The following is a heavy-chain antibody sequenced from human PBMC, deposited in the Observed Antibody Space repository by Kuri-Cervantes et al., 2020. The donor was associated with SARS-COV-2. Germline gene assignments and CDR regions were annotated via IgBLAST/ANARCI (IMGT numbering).Heavy chain of an antibody. D-gene: IGHD2-2*02. CDR1: GYSFTSYW. CDR2: ISGSGGST. J-gene: IGHJ6*02. Sequence: GESLKISCKGSGYSFTSYWIGWVRQAPGKGLEWVSAISGSGGSTYYADSVQGRFTISRDNAKNSLYLQMDSLRVEDTAVYYCARGNVVLPAAIGSDYYHGLDVWGQGTTVTVSS. V-gene: IGHV3-23*01. CDR3: ARGNVVLPAAIGSDYYHGLDV.